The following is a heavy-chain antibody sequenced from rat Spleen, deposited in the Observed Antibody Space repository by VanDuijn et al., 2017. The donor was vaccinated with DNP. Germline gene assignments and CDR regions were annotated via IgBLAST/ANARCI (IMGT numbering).Heavy chain of an antibody. CDR2: IWNNGGT. D-gene: IGHD4-3*01. V-gene: IGHV2-41*01. Sequence: QVQLKESGPGLVQPSQTLSLTCTVAGFSLTSNNVHWVRQPPGEGLEWMGVIWNNGGTRYNSVLKSRLSISRDTSKRQVFLKMNSLQTEDTAMYFCARIGGANWGYYFDYWGQGTSVTVSS. CDR1: GFSLTSNN. J-gene: IGHJ4*01. CDR3: ARIGGANWGYYFDY.